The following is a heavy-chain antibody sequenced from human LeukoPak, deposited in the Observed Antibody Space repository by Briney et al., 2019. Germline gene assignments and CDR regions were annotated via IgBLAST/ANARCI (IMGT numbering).Heavy chain of an antibody. CDR1: GFTFSSYW. CDR2: ISGSGGST. Sequence: GGSLRLSCAASGFTFSSYWMHWVRQAPGKGLEWVSAISGSGGSTYYADSVKGRFTISRDNSKNTLYLQMNSLRAEDTAVYYCAKDWTWGGYYYYYMDVWGKGTTVTVSS. D-gene: IGHD3/OR15-3a*01. CDR3: AKDWTWGGYYYYYMDV. V-gene: IGHV3-23*01. J-gene: IGHJ6*03.